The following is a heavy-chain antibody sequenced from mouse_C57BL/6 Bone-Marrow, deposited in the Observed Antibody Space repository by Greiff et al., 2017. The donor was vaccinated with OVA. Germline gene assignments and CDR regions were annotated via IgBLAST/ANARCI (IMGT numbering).Heavy chain of an antibody. D-gene: IGHD2-3*01. CDR3: ARGGDGYYGY. Sequence: EVKLEESGPGLVKPSQSLSLTCSVTGYSITSGYYWNWIRQFPGNKLEWMGYISYDGSNNYNPSLKNRISITRDTSKNQFFLKLNAVTTEDTATYYCARGGDGYYGYWGQGTTLTVSS. CDR2: ISYDGSN. J-gene: IGHJ2*01. CDR1: GYSITSGYY. V-gene: IGHV3-6*01.